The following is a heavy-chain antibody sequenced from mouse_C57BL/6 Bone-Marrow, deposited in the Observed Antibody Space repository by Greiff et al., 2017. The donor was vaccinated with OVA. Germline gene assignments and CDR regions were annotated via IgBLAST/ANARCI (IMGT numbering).Heavy chain of an antibody. Sequence: EVQLQQSGAELVKPGASVKLSCTASGFNFNDYYMHWVQQRTEQGLEWIGRIDPEGGAAKYAPKFQGKATITAETTPNTAYLQLSSLTSEDTAVYYCARDGGPDYDDFDVWGTGTTVTVSS. CDR3: ARDGGPDYDDFDV. V-gene: IGHV14-2*01. CDR1: GFNFNDYY. CDR2: IDPEGGAA. J-gene: IGHJ1*03. D-gene: IGHD2-4*01.